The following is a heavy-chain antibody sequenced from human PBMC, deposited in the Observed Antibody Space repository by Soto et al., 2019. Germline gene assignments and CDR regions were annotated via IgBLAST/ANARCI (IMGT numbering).Heavy chain of an antibody. CDR2: MNPNSGNT. V-gene: IGHV1-8*01. Sequence: QVQLVQSGAEVKKPGASVKVSCKASGYTFTSYDINWVRQATGQGLEWMGWMNPNSGNTGYAQKFQGRVNMTRNTSISTAYMELSSLRSEDTAVYYCAREVEMATIFYYYGMDVWGQGTTVTVSS. D-gene: IGHD5-12*01. J-gene: IGHJ6*02. CDR1: GYTFTSYD. CDR3: AREVEMATIFYYYGMDV.